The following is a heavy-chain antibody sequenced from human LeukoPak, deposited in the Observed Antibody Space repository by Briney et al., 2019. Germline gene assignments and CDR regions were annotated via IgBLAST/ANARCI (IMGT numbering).Heavy chain of an antibody. V-gene: IGHV1-2*02. CDR1: GYTFTGYY. J-gene: IGHJ5*02. CDR2: INPNSGGT. D-gene: IGHD6-19*01. CDR3: AKGRVVAGTKSLMYHWLDP. Sequence: ASVKVSCKTSGYTFTGYYLHWVRQAPGQGLEWMGWINPNSGGTKDAQKFQGRVTMTRDESINTVYVGLSRLSSDDTAVYYCAKGRVVAGTKSLMYHWLDPWGQGTLVTVSS.